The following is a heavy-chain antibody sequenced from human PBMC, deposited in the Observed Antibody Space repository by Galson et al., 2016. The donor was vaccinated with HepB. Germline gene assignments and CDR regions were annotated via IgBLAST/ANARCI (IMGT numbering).Heavy chain of an antibody. CDR1: GGSISSGGYY. CDR3: TSGLVRGVIGF. D-gene: IGHD3-10*01. CDR2: IFYSGSS. Sequence: TLSLTCSVSGGSISSGGYYWRWIRLHPGKGLEWIGYIFYSGSSYYNPSLKSRVTISVDTSKNQFSLKLSSVTAADTAVYHCTSGLVRGVIGFWGQGFLVSVSS. J-gene: IGHJ4*02. V-gene: IGHV4-31*03.